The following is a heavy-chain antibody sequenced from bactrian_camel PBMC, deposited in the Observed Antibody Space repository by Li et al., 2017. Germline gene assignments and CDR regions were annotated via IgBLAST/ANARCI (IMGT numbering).Heavy chain of an antibody. D-gene: IGHD3*01. CDR1: GYHRKRNC. Sequence: HVQLVESGGGLVEVGGSLRLSCVTSGYHRKRNCIGWFREAPGMEREGVAAISSAGSADYADSVKGRFTISKDNERNTLALQMNSLKPEDSAMYYCAVEGSCAYCSLRALPLGYWDQGTQVTVS. J-gene: IGHJ6*01. V-gene: IGHV3S55*01. CDR3: AVEGSCAYCSLRALPLGY. CDR2: ISSAGSA.